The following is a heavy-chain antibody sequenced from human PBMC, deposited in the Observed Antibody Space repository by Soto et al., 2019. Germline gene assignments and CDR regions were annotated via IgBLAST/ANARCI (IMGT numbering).Heavy chain of an antibody. J-gene: IGHJ4*02. D-gene: IGHD6-19*01. CDR1: GFTFSSYA. CDR2: ISGSGGST. Sequence: PGGSLRLSCAASGFTFSSYAMSWVRQAPGKGLEWVSAISGSGGSTYYADSVKGRFTISRDNSKNTLYLQMNSLRAEDTAVYYCAKDQGPWGIAVAVCDYWGQGTLVTVSS. CDR3: AKDQGPWGIAVAVCDY. V-gene: IGHV3-23*01.